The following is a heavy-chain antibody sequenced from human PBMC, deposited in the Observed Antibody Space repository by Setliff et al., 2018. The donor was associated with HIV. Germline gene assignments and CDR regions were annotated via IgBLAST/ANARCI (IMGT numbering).Heavy chain of an antibody. CDR3: VAVTSLGGFKVLGS. J-gene: IGHJ4*02. D-gene: IGHD3-16*01. Sequence: PGGSLRLSCATSGFNSVNAWMSWVRQAPGKGLECLGRIKTRADGGAADSAEPVKGRFTISRDDLKSTLYLQMNSLKTEDTAVYYCVAVTSLGGFKVLGSWGQGTLVTVSS. CDR1: GFNSVNAW. V-gene: IGHV3-15*01. CDR2: IKTRADGGAA.